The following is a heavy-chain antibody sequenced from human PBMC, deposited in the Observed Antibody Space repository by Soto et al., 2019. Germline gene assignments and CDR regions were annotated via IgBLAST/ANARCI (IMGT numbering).Heavy chain of an antibody. Sequence: SETLSLTCPVSGGSISSYAWSWIRQPPGKGLEWIGNIHYNGNTKYSPSLKSRVTMSVDTSKNHFSLKLISVTTADTAVYFCAREGNLGRWIQPLDSWGQGTLVTVSS. CDR2: IHYNGNT. V-gene: IGHV4-59*01. J-gene: IGHJ4*02. CDR1: GGSISSYA. D-gene: IGHD2-2*03. CDR3: AREGNLGRWIQPLDS.